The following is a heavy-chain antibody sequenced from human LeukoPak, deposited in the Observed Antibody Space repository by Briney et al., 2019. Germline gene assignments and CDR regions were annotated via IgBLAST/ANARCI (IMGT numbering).Heavy chain of an antibody. Sequence: SETLSLTCAVSGYSISGGYYWGWIRQPPGKGLEWIGSIYHSGSTYYNPSLKSRVTISVDTSKNQFSLKLSSVTAADTAVYYCARLRVAVAENWGQGTLVTVSS. D-gene: IGHD6-19*01. J-gene: IGHJ4*02. CDR3: ARLRVAVAEN. CDR1: GYSISGGYY. V-gene: IGHV4-38-2*01. CDR2: IYHSGST.